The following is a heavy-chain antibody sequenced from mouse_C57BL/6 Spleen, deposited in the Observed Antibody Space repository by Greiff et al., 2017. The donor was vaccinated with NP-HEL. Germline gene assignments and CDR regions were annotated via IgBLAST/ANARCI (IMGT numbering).Heavy chain of an antibody. CDR2: ISSGGDYI. CDR1: GFTFSSYA. Sequence: EVKLVESGEGLVKPGGSLKLSCAASGFTFSSYAMSWVRQTPEKRLEWVAYISSGGDYIYYADTVKGRFTISRDNARNTLYLQMSSLKSEDTAMYYCTRDPLDYAMDYWGQGTSVTVSS. CDR3: TRDPLDYAMDY. D-gene: IGHD6-1*01. V-gene: IGHV5-9-1*02. J-gene: IGHJ4*01.